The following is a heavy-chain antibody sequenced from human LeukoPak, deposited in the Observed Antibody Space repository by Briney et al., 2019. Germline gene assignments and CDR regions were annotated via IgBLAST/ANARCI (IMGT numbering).Heavy chain of an antibody. CDR3: ARGYGSGSTHYYYYYGMDV. D-gene: IGHD3-10*01. Sequence: GASVKVSCKASGYTFTYYFMHWVRQAPGPGLEWMGWINPNSGGTHYAQKYQGRVIMTRDTSISTAYMELSRLRSDDTNVYYCARGYGSGSTHYYYYYGMDVWGQGTTVTVSS. J-gene: IGHJ6*02. V-gene: IGHV1-2*02. CDR2: INPNSGGT. CDR1: GYTFTYYF.